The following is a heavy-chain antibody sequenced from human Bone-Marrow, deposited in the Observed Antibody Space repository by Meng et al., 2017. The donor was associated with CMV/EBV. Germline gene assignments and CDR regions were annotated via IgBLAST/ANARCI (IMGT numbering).Heavy chain of an antibody. Sequence: ASVKVSCKASGYTFTAYYMHWVRQAPGQGLEWMGWINPNSGGTHYAQRFQGRVTISADKSISTAYLQWSSLKASDTAMYFCARRASSSSGPGYWGQGTLVTVSS. V-gene: IGHV1-2*02. CDR2: INPNSGGT. CDR3: ARRASSSSGPGY. J-gene: IGHJ4*02. D-gene: IGHD6-6*01. CDR1: GYTFTAYY.